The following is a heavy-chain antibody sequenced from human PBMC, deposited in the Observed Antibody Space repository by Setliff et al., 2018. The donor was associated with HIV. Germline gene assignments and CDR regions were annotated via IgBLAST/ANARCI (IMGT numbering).Heavy chain of an antibody. CDR1: GGSFSGYY. D-gene: IGHD5-12*01. V-gene: IGHV4-34*01. CDR3: ARDRGRGYDYPIQGYFDY. CDR2: INHSGST. Sequence: SETLSLTCAVYGGSFSGYYWSWIRQPPGKGLEWIGEINHSGSTNYNPSLKSRVTISVDTSKNQFSLKLTSVTAADTAVYYCARDRGRGYDYPIQGYFDYWGQGTLVTVSS. J-gene: IGHJ4*02.